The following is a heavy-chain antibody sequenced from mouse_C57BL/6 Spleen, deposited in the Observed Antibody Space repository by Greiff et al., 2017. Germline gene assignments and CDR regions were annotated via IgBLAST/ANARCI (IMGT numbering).Heavy chain of an antibody. CDR1: GFSLTSYG. CDR3: ARGWGGYYYAMDY. V-gene: IGHV2-2*01. J-gene: IGHJ4*01. D-gene: IGHD2-3*01. Sequence: QVQLQQSGPGLVQPSQSLSITCTVSGFSLTSYGVHWVRQSPGKGLEWLGVIWSGGSTDYNAAFISRLSISKDNSKSQVFFKMNSQQADDTAIYYCARGWGGYYYAMDYWGQGTSVTVSS. CDR2: IWSGGST.